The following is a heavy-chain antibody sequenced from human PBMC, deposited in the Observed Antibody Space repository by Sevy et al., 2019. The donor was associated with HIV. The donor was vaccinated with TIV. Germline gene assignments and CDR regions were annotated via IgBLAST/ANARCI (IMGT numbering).Heavy chain of an antibody. CDR3: AGENAWGRGYS. CDR1: GGSITSLY. Sequence: SETLSLTCTVSGGSITSLYWNWIRQPPGKGLEWIANIYYNGHINYNPSLKSRVTLSLDTSKNQFSLRLSSVTAADTVMYYCAGENAWGRGYSWGQGPLVTVSS. D-gene: IGHD1-26*01. J-gene: IGHJ4*02. V-gene: IGHV4-59*08. CDR2: IYYNGHI.